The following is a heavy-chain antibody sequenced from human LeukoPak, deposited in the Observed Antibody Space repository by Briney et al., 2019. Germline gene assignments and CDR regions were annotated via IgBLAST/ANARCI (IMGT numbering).Heavy chain of an antibody. CDR2: ISGSGGSA. Sequence: PGGSLRLSCAASGFTSSNYAMTWVRQAPGKGLEWVSTISGSGGSAYYADSVKGRFTISRDNSKNTLFLQMNSLRAEDTAVYYCARDRRGPFAYGDYRFDYWGQGTLVTVSS. D-gene: IGHD4-17*01. J-gene: IGHJ4*02. CDR1: GFTSSNYA. CDR3: ARDRRGPFAYGDYRFDY. V-gene: IGHV3-23*01.